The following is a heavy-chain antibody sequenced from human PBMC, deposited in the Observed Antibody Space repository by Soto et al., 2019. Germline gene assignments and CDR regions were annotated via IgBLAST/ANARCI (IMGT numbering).Heavy chain of an antibody. CDR3: TIFYYGSGDTSSNYYYYYGMDV. D-gene: IGHD3-10*01. CDR1: GGSFSGYY. CDR2: INHSGST. J-gene: IGHJ6*02. Sequence: QVQLQQWGAGLLKPSETLSLTCAVYGGSFSGYYWSWIRQPPGKGLEWIGEINHSGSTNYNPSLKSRVTISVDTSKNQFSLKLSSVTAADTAVYYCTIFYYGSGDTSSNYYYYYGMDVWGQGTTVTVSS. V-gene: IGHV4-34*01.